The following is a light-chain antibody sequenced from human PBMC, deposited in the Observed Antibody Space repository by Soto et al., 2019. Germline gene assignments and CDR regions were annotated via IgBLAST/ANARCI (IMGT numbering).Light chain of an antibody. J-gene: IGLJ2*01. CDR2: DVS. CDR3: SSYKRSSTLVV. CDR1: SSDVGGYNY. Sequence: QSVLTQPASVSGSPGQSITISCTGTSSDVGGYNYVSWYQQHPGKAPKLMIYDVSNRPSGVSNRFSGSKSGNTASLTISGLQAEDEADDYCSSYKRSSTLVVFGGGTKLTVL. V-gene: IGLV2-14*01.